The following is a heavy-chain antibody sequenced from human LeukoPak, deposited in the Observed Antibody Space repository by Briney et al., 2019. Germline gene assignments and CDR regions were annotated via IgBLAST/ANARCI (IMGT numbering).Heavy chain of an antibody. CDR2: ISYDGSNK. Sequence: GGSLRLSCAASGFTFSSYGMHWVRQAPGKGLEWVAVISYDGSNKYYADSVKGRFTISRDNSKNTLYLQMNSLRAEDTAVYYCAKAIQLWSHFDYWGQGTLVTVSS. V-gene: IGHV3-30*18. CDR3: AKAIQLWSHFDY. J-gene: IGHJ4*02. D-gene: IGHD5-18*01. CDR1: GFTFSSYG.